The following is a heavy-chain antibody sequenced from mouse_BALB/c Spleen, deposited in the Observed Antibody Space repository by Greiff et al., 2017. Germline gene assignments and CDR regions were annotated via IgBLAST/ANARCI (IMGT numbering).Heavy chain of an antibody. CDR2: INPSTGYT. D-gene: IGHD1-1*01. V-gene: IGHV1-7*01. CDR3: ASPHYYGSSPLYAMDY. Sequence: VQLQESGAELAKPGASVKMSCKASGYTFTSYWMHWVKQRPGQGLEWIGYINPSTGYTEYNQKFKDKATLTADKSSSTAYMQLSSLTSEDSAVYYCASPHYYGSSPLYAMDYWGQGTSVTVSS. J-gene: IGHJ4*01. CDR1: GYTFTSYW.